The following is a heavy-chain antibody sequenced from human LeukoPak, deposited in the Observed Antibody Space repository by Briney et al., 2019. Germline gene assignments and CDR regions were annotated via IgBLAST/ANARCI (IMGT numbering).Heavy chain of an antibody. Sequence: ASVKVSCKASGYTFTNYYIHWVRQAPGQGLEWMGIINPSGGGTSYAQKFQGRVTMTRDTSTSTDYMELSSLRSEDTAVYYCAREIGPRQLHLWGSAFDYWGQGTLVTVSS. J-gene: IGHJ4*02. CDR2: INPSGGGT. CDR1: GYTFTNYY. D-gene: IGHD5-18*01. V-gene: IGHV1-46*01. CDR3: AREIGPRQLHLWGSAFDY.